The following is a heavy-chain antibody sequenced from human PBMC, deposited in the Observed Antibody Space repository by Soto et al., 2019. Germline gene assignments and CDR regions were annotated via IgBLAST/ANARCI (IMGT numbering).Heavy chain of an antibody. CDR3: ARDSYSSSSGFDP. CDR2: IYYSGST. D-gene: IGHD6-6*01. V-gene: IGHV4-59*01. J-gene: IGHJ5*02. CDR1: GGSISSYY. Sequence: SETLSLTCTVSGGSISSYYWSWIRQPPGKGLEWIGYIYYSGSTNYNPSLKSRVTISVDTSKNQFSLKLSSVTVADTAVYYCARDSYSSSSGFDPWGQGTLVTVSS.